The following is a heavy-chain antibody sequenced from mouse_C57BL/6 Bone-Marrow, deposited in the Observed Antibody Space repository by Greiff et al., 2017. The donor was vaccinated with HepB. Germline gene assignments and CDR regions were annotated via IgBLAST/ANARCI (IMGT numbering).Heavy chain of an antibody. CDR3: TRDGGYDYDGDAMDY. Sequence: EVKVEESGEGLVKPGGSLKLSCAASGFTFSSYAMSWVRQTPEKRLEWVAYISSGGDYIYYADTVKGRFTISRDNARNTLYLQMSSLKSEDTAMYYCTRDGGYDYDGDAMDYWGQGTSVTVSS. V-gene: IGHV5-9-1*02. D-gene: IGHD2-4*01. J-gene: IGHJ4*01. CDR2: ISSGGDYI. CDR1: GFTFSSYA.